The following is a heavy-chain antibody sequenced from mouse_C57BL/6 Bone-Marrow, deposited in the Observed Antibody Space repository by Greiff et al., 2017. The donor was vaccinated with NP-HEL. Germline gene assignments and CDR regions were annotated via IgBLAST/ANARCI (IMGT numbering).Heavy chain of an antibody. J-gene: IGHJ3*01. CDR3: APDGYSFAY. D-gene: IGHD2-3*01. V-gene: IGHV1-64*01. Sequence: QVQLQQPGAELVKPGASVKLSCKASGYTFTSYWMHWVKQRPGQGLEWIGMIHPNSGSTNYNEKFKSKATLTVDKSSSTAYMLLSSLTSDDSAVYYCAPDGYSFAYWGQGTLVTVSA. CDR1: GYTFTSYW. CDR2: IHPNSGST.